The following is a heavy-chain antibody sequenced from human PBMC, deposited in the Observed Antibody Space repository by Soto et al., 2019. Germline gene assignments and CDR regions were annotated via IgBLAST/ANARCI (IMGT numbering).Heavy chain of an antibody. V-gene: IGHV5-10-1*01. J-gene: IGHJ6*02. CDR1: GESCSSYW. D-gene: IGHD2-8*01. CDR2: IDPSDSYT. CDR3: ARLIVSPYGMDV. Sequence: GESLTISCNRSGESCSSYWLSFVRQMPGKGLEWMGRIDPSDSYTNYSPSFQGHVTISADKSTSTAYLQWSSLKASDSAIYYCARLIVSPYGMDVWGQGTTVTVSS.